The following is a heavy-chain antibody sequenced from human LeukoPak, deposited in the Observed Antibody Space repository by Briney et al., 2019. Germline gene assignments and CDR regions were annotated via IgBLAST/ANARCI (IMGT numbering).Heavy chain of an antibody. J-gene: IGHJ4*02. CDR2: ISGSGDNT. CDR3: AKFTMVRPVIGH. V-gene: IGHV3-23*01. CDR1: GSTFSSYA. D-gene: IGHD3-10*01. Sequence: GGSLRLSCAASGSTFSSYAMSWVRQAPGKGLEWVSGISGSGDNTYYADSVKGRFTISRDNSKNTLYLQMNSLRAEDTAVYYCAKFTMVRPVIGHWGQGALVTVSS.